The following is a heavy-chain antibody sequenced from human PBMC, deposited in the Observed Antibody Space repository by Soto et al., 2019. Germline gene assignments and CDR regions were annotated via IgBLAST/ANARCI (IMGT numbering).Heavy chain of an antibody. Sequence: GGSLRLSCAASGFTFSSYGTHWVRQALGKGLEWVAVISYDGSNKYYADSMTGRFAISRDNSKNTLYLQMSSLRAEDTALYYCAKDADCVADGYSSTLDYWGQGTVVTVSS. CDR3: AKDADCVADGYSSTLDY. V-gene: IGHV3-30*18. J-gene: IGHJ4*02. D-gene: IGHD2-21*02. CDR2: ISYDGSNK. CDR1: GFTFSSYG.